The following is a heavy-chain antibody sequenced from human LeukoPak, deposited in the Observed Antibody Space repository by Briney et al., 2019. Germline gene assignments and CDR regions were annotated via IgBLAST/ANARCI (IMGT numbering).Heavy chain of an antibody. CDR2: IYYIGST. Sequence: SETLSLTCSVSGGSISTYYWSWIRQSPGKGLEWIGYIYYIGSTNYNPSLKSRVTISVDMSKNQFSLKLSSVTAADTAVYYCARSRCHPSSAHFAYWGQGTLVTVSS. CDR1: GGSISTYY. V-gene: IGHV4-59*01. D-gene: IGHD2-15*01. CDR3: ARSRCHPSSAHFAY. J-gene: IGHJ4*02.